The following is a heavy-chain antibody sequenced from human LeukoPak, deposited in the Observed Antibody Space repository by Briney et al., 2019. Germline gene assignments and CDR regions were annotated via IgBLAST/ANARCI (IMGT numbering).Heavy chain of an antibody. D-gene: IGHD3-9*01. J-gene: IGHJ6*02. CDR3: ARTPTGYYSSVYYYYGMDV. CDR2: IYYSGST. V-gene: IGHV4-59*01. Sequence: SETLSLTCTVSGGSISSYYWIWLRQPPGKGLEGLGYIYYSGSTNYNPSLKSRVTISVATSKNQFSLKLSSVTAADTAVYYCARTPTGYYSSVYYYYGMDVWGQGTTVTVSS. CDR1: GGSISSYY.